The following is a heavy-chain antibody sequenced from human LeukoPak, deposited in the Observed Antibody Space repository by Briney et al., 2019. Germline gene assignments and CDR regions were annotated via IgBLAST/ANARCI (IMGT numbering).Heavy chain of an antibody. J-gene: IGHJ4*02. Sequence: GGSLRLSCVASGFILNSYGMSWVRQAPGKGLEWVAALSDSGVGPDYADSVKGRFTISRDNFKSTLFLQMNSLRAEDTAVYYCARDIPYDSRGYQFHGYWGQGTLVTVSA. V-gene: IGHV3-23*01. CDR1: GFILNSYG. CDR3: ARDIPYDSRGYQFHGY. CDR2: LSDSGVGP. D-gene: IGHD3-10*01.